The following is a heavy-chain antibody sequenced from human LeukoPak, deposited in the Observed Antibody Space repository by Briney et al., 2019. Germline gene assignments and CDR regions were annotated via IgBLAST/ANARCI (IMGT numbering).Heavy chain of an antibody. CDR1: GFTFSSYS. J-gene: IGHJ4*02. V-gene: IGHV3-21*01. Sequence: PGGSLRLSCAASGFTFSSYSMNWVRQAPGKGLEWVSSISSSSSSYIYYADSVKGRFTISRDNAKNSLYLQMNSLRAEDTAVYYCAREAEMATIIFGGQGTLVTVSS. CDR2: ISSSSSSYI. CDR3: AREAEMATIIF. D-gene: IGHD5-24*01.